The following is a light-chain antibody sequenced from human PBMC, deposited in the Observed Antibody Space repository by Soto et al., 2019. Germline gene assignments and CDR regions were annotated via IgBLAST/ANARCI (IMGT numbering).Light chain of an antibody. V-gene: IGKV3-20*01. J-gene: IGKJ2*01. CDR1: QSVSNSF. Sequence: SVLTQSPATLSLSPGEIATLSCRASQSVSNSFFAWYQQKPGQAPRLLIYCVSSRATGIPDRFSGSGSGTDFTLTISRLEPEDFVVYYCQQYSSLPHTFGQGTKLEVK. CDR3: QQYSSLPHT. CDR2: CVS.